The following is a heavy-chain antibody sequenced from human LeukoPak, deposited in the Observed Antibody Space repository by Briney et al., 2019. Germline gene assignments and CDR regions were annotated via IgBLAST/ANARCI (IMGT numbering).Heavy chain of an antibody. D-gene: IGHD3-10*01. J-gene: IGHJ4*02. CDR2: INSDEGTT. V-gene: IGHV3-74*01. CDR3: AKTLPTFYGSGSYYKNPIDY. Sequence: GGSLRLPCGASGFTFGTYWMHWVRQAPGKGLVWVSGINSDEGTTTYADSVKGRFTISRDNAKNTLYLQMNNLRAEDTAVYYCAKTLPTFYGSGSYYKNPIDYWGQGTLVTVSS. CDR1: GFTFGTYW.